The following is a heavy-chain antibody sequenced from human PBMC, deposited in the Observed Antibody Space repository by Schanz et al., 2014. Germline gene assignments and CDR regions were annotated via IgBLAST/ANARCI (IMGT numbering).Heavy chain of an antibody. V-gene: IGHV1-46*01. D-gene: IGHD3-10*01. CDR3: ARFVSLYEDF. Sequence: QVQLVQSGAEVKKPGASVKVSCKASGYTFIDYYMHWVRQAPGQGLEWMGIINPTGGSTTYAEKFLGRVTMTSDTSTSTVYMELSRLRSEDMAVYYCARFVSLYEDFWGQGTLVTVSS. J-gene: IGHJ4*02. CDR2: INPTGGST. CDR1: GYTFIDYY.